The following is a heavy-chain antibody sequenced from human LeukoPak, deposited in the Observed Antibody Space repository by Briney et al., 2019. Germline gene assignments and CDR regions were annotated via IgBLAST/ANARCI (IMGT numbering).Heavy chain of an antibody. CDR2: ISSSSSYI. Sequence: GGSLRLSCAASGFTFSTYWMSWVRQAPGKGLEWVSSISSSSSYIYYADSVKGRFTISRDNAKNSLYLQMNSLRAEDTAVYYCARLSGSYYYYYYMDVWGKGTTVTVSS. CDR3: ARLSGSYYYYYYMDV. CDR1: GFTFSTYW. D-gene: IGHD1-26*01. V-gene: IGHV3-21*01. J-gene: IGHJ6*03.